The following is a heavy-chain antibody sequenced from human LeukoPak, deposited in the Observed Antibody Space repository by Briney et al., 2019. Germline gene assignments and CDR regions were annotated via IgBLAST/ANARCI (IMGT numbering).Heavy chain of an antibody. D-gene: IGHD4-17*01. CDR3: AKAPTGPVYYYGMDV. CDR2: ISGSGGST. V-gene: IGHV3-23*01. J-gene: IGHJ6*02. CDR1: GFTFSSYA. Sequence: GGSLRLSCAASGFTFSSYAMSWVRQAPGKGLEWVSAISGSGGSTYYADSVKGRLTISRDNSNNTPYLQMNSLRAEDTAVYYCAKAPTGPVYYYGMDVWGQGTTVTVS.